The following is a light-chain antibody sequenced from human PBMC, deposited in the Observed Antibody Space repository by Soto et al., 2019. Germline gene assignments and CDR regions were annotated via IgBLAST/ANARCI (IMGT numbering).Light chain of an antibody. Sequence: EIVMTKSQATLSVSPGERASLSCRASQSVSSYLAWYQQKPGQAPRLLIYGASTRATGIPARFSGSGSGTEFTLTISSLQSEDFAVYYCQQYNNWPPTFGQGTKVEIK. CDR2: GAS. CDR1: QSVSSY. J-gene: IGKJ1*01. CDR3: QQYNNWPPT. V-gene: IGKV3-15*01.